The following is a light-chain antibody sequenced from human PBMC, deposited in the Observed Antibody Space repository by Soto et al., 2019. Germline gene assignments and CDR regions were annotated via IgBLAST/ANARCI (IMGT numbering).Light chain of an antibody. J-gene: IGKJ3*01. CDR3: QASGFT. Sequence: EIMMTQSPATLSVSPGERATLSCRASQSVSTNLAWYQQKPGQAPRLLIYGASTRATGIPARFSGSGSGTEFTRTISTLQSEDFAVYYCQASGFTFGPGTKVDIK. V-gene: IGKV3-15*01. CDR1: QSVSTN. CDR2: GAS.